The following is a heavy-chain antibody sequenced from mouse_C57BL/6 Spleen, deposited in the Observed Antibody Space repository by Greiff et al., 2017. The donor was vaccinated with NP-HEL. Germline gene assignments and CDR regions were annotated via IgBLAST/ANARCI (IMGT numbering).Heavy chain of an antibody. V-gene: IGHV1-72*01. CDR1: GYTFTSYW. D-gene: IGHD2-3*01. CDR2: IDPNSGGT. CDR3: ARPSNPYDGYFDY. Sequence: QVQLQQSGAELVKPGASVKLSCKASGYTFTSYWMHWVKQRPGRGLEWIGRIDPNSGGTKYNEKFKSKATLTVDKPSSTAYMQLSSRTSEDSAVYYWARPSNPYDGYFDYWGQGTTLTVSS. J-gene: IGHJ2*01.